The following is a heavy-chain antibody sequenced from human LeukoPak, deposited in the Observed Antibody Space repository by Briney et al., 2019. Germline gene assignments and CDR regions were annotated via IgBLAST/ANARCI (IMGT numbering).Heavy chain of an antibody. D-gene: IGHD5-24*01. V-gene: IGHV3-66*01. CDR2: IYSGGST. CDR1: GFAVSSNY. CDR3: ALDGGYNSHLDY. J-gene: IGHJ4*02. Sequence: GGSLRLSCAASGFAVSSNYMSWVRQAPGKGLEWVAVIYSGGSTNYADSVKGRFTISRDNSKNTLYLQMNSLRAEDTAVYYCALDGGYNSHLDYWGQGTLVTVSS.